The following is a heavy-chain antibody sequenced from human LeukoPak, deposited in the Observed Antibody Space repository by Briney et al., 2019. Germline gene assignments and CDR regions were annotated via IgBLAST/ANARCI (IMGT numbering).Heavy chain of an antibody. D-gene: IGHD5-18*01. J-gene: IGHJ4*02. CDR3: AKEVGSYGYVAFDY. V-gene: IGHV3-30*02. CDR1: GFTFSSYG. Sequence: GGSLRLSCAASGFTFSSYGMHWVRQAPGKGLEGVAFIRYDGSNKYYADSVKGRFTISRDNSKNTLYLQMNSLRAEDTAVYYCAKEVGSYGYVAFDYWGQGTLVTVSS. CDR2: IRYDGSNK.